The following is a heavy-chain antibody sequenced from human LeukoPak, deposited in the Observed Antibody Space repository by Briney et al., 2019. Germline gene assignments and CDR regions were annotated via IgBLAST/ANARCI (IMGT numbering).Heavy chain of an antibody. CDR1: GGSISSSNYY. V-gene: IGHV4-39*01. Sequence: PSETLSLTCTVSGGSISSSNYYWGWIRQPPGKGLEWIGSVYHSGITSYTPSLKSRVTISVDTSKNQFALKLSSVTAADTAVYYCARLSSSPYYWGQGTLVTVSS. CDR3: ARLSSSPYY. D-gene: IGHD6-6*01. J-gene: IGHJ4*02. CDR2: VYHSGIT.